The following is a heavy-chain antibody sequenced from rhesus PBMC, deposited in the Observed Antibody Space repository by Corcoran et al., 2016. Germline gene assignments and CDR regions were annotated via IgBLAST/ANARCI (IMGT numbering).Heavy chain of an antibody. CDR3: AQLAAAGASVFDF. CDR1: GFSISTPGTG. CDR2: IYWNDSK. D-gene: IGHD6-25*01. V-gene: IGHV2-95*01. Sequence: QVTLTESGPALVKPTQTLTLTCTFSGFSISTPGTGVGWIRQPPGKALECLATIYWNDSKYYSTSLRSRLTISKDTSKNQVVLTMTNMDPVDTATYYCAQLAAAGASVFDFWGQGVLVTVSS. J-gene: IGHJ4*01.